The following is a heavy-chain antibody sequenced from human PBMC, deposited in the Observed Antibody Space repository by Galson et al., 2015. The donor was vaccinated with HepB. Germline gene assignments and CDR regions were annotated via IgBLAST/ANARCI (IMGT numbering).Heavy chain of an antibody. CDR3: AVTIFGERGFETGYNWFDP. D-gene: IGHD3-3*01. Sequence: ETLSLTCAVYGGSFSGYYWSWIRQPPGKGLEWIGEINPSGSTNYKPSLKSRVTISVDTSKNQFSLKLSSVTAADTAVYYCAVTIFGERGFETGYNWFDPWGQGTLVTVSS. J-gene: IGHJ5*02. V-gene: IGHV4-34*01. CDR1: GGSFSGYY. CDR2: INPSGST.